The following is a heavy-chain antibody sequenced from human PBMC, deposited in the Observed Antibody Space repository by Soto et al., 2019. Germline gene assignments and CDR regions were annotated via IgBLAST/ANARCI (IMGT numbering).Heavy chain of an antibody. CDR1: GGSINRGGYC. D-gene: IGHD5-18*01. CDR3: SRGILV. V-gene: IGHV4-31*03. CDR2: ISYGGST. Sequence: QVQLQASGPGVVKPSQTLSLTCTVSGGSINRGGYCWRWIRQHPGKGLDWIGCISYGGSTSYNPSLKGRVTISVHTSKHQFPLKLTSVTAADTAVYYCSRGILVWGQGALITVSS. J-gene: IGHJ4*02.